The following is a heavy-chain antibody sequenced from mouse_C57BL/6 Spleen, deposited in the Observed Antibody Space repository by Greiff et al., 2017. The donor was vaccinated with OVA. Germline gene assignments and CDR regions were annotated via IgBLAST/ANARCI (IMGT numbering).Heavy chain of an antibody. J-gene: IGHJ3*01. CDR3: ARENGNYVAWFAY. D-gene: IGHD2-1*01. CDR1: GYTFTSYW. CDR2: INPSNGGT. V-gene: IGHV1-53*01. Sequence: QVQLQQPGTELVKPGASVKLSCKASGYTFTSYWMHWVKQRPGQGLEWIGNINPSNGGTNYNEKFKSKATLTVDKSSSTAYMQLSSLTSDDSAVYYCARENGNYVAWFAYWGQGTLVTVSA.